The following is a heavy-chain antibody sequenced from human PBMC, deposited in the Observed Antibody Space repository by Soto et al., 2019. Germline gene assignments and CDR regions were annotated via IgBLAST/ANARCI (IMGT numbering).Heavy chain of an antibody. CDR1: GFTFSSYG. D-gene: IGHD2-21*02. CDR3: ARGPPGDCGGDCHPDY. Sequence: QVQLVESGGGVVQPGRSLRLSCADSGFTFSSYGMHWVRQAPGKGLEWVAVISYDGSNKYYADSVKGRFTISRDNSKNTLYLQMNSLRDEDTAVYYCARGPPGDCGGDCHPDYWGQGTLVTVSS. V-gene: IGHV3-30*03. CDR2: ISYDGSNK. J-gene: IGHJ4*02.